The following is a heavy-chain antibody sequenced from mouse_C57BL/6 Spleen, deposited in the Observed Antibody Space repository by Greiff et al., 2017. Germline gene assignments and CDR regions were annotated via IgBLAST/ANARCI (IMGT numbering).Heavy chain of an antibody. CDR2: IDPSDSYT. J-gene: IGHJ2*01. Sequence: VQLQQPGAELVMPGASVKLSCKASGYTFTSYWMHWVKQRPGQGLEWIGEIDPSDSYTNYNQKFKGKSTLTVDKSSSTAYLQLSSLTAEDSAVYYCARVGTMVKGYFDYWGQGTPLTVSS. D-gene: IGHD2-2*01. CDR3: ARVGTMVKGYFDY. V-gene: IGHV1-69*01. CDR1: GYTFTSYW.